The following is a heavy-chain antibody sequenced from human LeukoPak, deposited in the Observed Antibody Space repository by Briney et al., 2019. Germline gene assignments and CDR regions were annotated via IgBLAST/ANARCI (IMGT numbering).Heavy chain of an antibody. J-gene: IGHJ4*02. V-gene: IGHV3-21*01. CDR3: ARDPHNPGPIDY. CDR1: GFTFSRYS. Sequence: SGGSLRLSCAASGFTFSRYSMHWVRQAPGKGLEWVSSISGNNNYIYYADPGGGRFTISRDNARDSLFLQMDSLRAEDTAVYYCARDPHNPGPIDYWGQGTLVTVSS. CDR2: ISGNNNYI.